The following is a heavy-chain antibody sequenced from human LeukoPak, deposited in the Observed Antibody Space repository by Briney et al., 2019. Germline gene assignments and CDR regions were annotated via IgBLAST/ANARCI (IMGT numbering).Heavy chain of an antibody. D-gene: IGHD3-3*01. CDR2: INHSGST. CDR1: GGSFSGYY. CDR3: ARGKLVLRFLEWSPRGYYYMDV. J-gene: IGHJ6*03. Sequence: SETLSLTCAVYGGSFSGYYWSWIRQPPGKGLEWIGEINHSGSTNYNPSLKSRVTVSVDTSKNQFSLKLSSVTAADTAVYYCARGKLVLRFLEWSPRGYYYMDVWGKGTTVTVSS. V-gene: IGHV4-34*01.